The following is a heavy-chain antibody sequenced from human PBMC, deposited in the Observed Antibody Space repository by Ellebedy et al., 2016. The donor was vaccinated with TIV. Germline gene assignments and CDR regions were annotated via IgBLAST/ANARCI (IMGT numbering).Heavy chain of an antibody. CDR3: ARWGATRITMVRGVIS. J-gene: IGHJ4*02. D-gene: IGHD3-10*01. V-gene: IGHV1-69*13. Sequence: ASVKVSCXASGGTFISYAISWVRQAPGQGLEWMGGIIPIFGSANYAQKFQGRVTITADESTSTAYMELSSLRSEDTAVYYCARWGATRITMVRGVISWGQGTLVTVSS. CDR2: IIPIFGSA. CDR1: GGTFISYA.